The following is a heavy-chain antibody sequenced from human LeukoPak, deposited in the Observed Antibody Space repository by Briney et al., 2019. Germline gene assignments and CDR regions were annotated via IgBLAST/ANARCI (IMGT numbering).Heavy chain of an antibody. D-gene: IGHD4/OR15-4a*01. V-gene: IGHV3-23*01. CDR1: GFTFSGYV. J-gene: IGHJ4*02. CDR2: ISGSGGST. CDR3: ARRAGAYSHPYDY. Sequence: PGGSLRLSCAASGFTFSGYVMTWVRQAPGKGLEWVSTISGSGGSTYYADSVKGRFTISRDNSKNTLYLQMNSLRAEDTAVYYCARRAGAYSHPYDYWGQGTLVTVSS.